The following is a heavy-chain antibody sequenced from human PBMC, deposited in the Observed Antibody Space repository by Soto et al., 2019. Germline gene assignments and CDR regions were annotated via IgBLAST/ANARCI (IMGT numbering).Heavy chain of an antibody. CDR1: GFTFTTTW. Sequence: PXESLTISCNTSGFTFTTTWIGLVRQMPGKGLELMGVIYPGDSDTRYDPSFQGQVTISADKSISTTFLQWSSLTASDTAMYYCARRDGSSYYEFFDYWGQGTLVTVSS. J-gene: IGHJ4*02. V-gene: IGHV5-51*01. CDR2: IYPGDSDT. CDR3: ARRDGSSYYEFFDY. D-gene: IGHD3-22*01.